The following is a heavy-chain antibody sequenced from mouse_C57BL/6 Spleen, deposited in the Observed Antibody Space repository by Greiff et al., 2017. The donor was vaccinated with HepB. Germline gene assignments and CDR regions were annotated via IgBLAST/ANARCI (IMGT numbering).Heavy chain of an antibody. Sequence: QVQLQQSGPELVKPGASVKISCKASGYAFSSSWMNWVKQRPGKGLEWIGRIYPGDGDTNYNGKFKGKATLTADKSSSTAYMQLSSLTSEDSAVYFCARWGDYDELGRGYFDYWGQGTTLTVSS. J-gene: IGHJ2*01. V-gene: IGHV1-82*01. D-gene: IGHD2-4*01. CDR1: GYAFSSSW. CDR2: IYPGDGDT. CDR3: ARWGDYDELGRGYFDY.